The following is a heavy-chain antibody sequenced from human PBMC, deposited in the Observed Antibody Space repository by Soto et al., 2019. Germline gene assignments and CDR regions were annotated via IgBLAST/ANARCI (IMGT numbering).Heavy chain of an antibody. D-gene: IGHD3-3*01. CDR1: GYSFASYW. Sequence: GESLKISCKGSGYSFASYWIGWVRQMPGKGLEWLGIVYAGGSDSRYSPSFQGQVTISADKSISTAYLQWSSLKASDTAMYYCARLLNPMYYDFWSGPPLGWFDPWGQGTLVTVSS. V-gene: IGHV5-51*01. J-gene: IGHJ5*02. CDR2: VYAGGSDS. CDR3: ARLLNPMYYDFWSGPPLGWFDP.